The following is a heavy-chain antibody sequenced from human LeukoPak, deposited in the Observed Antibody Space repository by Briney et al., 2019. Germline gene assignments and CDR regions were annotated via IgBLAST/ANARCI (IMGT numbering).Heavy chain of an antibody. CDR2: IRYDGSNK. CDR3: AKDIRGDGYNSRFDY. Sequence: PGGSLRLSCAASGFTFSSYGMHWVRQAPGKGLEWVAFIRYDGSNKYYADSVKGRFTISGDNSKNTLYLQMNSLRTEDTALYYCAKDIRGDGYNSRFDYWGQGTLVTVSP. D-gene: IGHD5-24*01. V-gene: IGHV3-30*02. CDR1: GFTFSSYG. J-gene: IGHJ4*02.